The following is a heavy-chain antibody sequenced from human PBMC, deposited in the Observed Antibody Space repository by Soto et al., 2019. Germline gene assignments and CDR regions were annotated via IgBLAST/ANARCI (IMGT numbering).Heavy chain of an antibody. CDR1: GFNFPSYG. D-gene: IGHD2-2*01. CDR3: ARDPRIYCTSASCHSYFDS. Sequence: ASVKVSCKTSGFNFPSYGITWVRQAPGQGLEWLGGIIPVFGTINNAQKFQGRVTVTADESTATAYMELSGLTSEDTAVYFCARDPRIYCTSASCHSYFDSWGQGTLVTVSS. V-gene: IGHV1-69*13. J-gene: IGHJ4*02. CDR2: IIPVFGTI.